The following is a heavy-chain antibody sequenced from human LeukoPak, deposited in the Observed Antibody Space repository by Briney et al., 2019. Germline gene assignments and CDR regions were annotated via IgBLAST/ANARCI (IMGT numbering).Heavy chain of an antibody. D-gene: IGHD3-10*01. CDR2: IYHSGST. CDR1: GGSISSGGYS. V-gene: IGHV4-30-2*01. J-gene: IGHJ4*02. Sequence: SSQTLSLTCAVSGGSISSGGYSWSWIRQPPGKGLEWIGYIYHSGSTYYNPSLKSRVTISVDRSKNQFSLKLSSVTAADTAVYYCARPEVTMVRGPLVYWGQGTLVTVSS. CDR3: ARPEVTMVRGPLVY.